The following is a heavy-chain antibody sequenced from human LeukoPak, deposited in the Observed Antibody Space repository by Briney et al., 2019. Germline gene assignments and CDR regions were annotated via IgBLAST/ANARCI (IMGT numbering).Heavy chain of an antibody. CDR1: GFTFSSYT. V-gene: IGHV3-21*01. Sequence: PGGSLRLSCAASGFTFSSYTMNWVRQAPEKGLEWVSSISSSSYIYYADSVKGRFTISRDNAKNSLYLQMNSLRAEDTAVYYCARDREGDYIWGSYRPDRFDPWGQGTLVTVSS. CDR2: ISSSSYI. D-gene: IGHD3-16*02. CDR3: ARDREGDYIWGSYRPDRFDP. J-gene: IGHJ5*02.